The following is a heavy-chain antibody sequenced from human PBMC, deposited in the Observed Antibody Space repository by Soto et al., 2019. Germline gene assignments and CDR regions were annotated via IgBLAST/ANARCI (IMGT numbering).Heavy chain of an antibody. CDR3: ARFLTVTTEDDY. CDR1: GYTFINYG. V-gene: IGHV1-18*01. Sequence: QVQLVQSGAEVKKPGASVKVSCKASGYTFINYGISWARQAPGQGLEWMGWINTYNGNTNYAQKVQGRVTMTTDTSTRTAYMELRSLPSDDTAVYYCARFLTVTTEDDYWGQGTLVTVSS. J-gene: IGHJ4*02. CDR2: INTYNGNT. D-gene: IGHD4-17*01.